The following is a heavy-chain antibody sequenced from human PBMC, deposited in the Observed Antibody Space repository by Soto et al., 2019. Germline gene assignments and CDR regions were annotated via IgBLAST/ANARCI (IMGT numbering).Heavy chain of an antibody. CDR3: LKNSGWFNT. V-gene: IGHV3-23*01. CDR1: GFTFGTTD. CDR2: MDGSGGIT. D-gene: IGHD3-10*01. Sequence: QLLQSGGGLVQPGGSLTLSCAASGFTFGTTDMSWVRQAPGEGLEWVSTMDGSGGITYYADSVKGRFTISRDNSRNTVYLQMTSLRGDDTVLYYCLKNSGWFNTWGQGALVTVSS. J-gene: IGHJ5*02.